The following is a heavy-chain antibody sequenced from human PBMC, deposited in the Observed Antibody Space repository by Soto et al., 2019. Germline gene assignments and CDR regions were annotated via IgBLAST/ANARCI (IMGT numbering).Heavy chain of an antibody. CDR1: GGSISTYY. D-gene: IGHD6-19*01. CDR3: ASDPTSGWDQGYGMDV. V-gene: IGHV4-59*01. J-gene: IGHJ6*02. CDR2: IYYSGST. Sequence: NPSETLSLTCTVSGGSISTYYWSWIRQPPGKGLEWIGYIYYSGSTSYNPSLKSRVTISVDTSKNQFSLKLRSVTAADTAVYYCASDPTSGWDQGYGMDVWGQGTTVTVSS.